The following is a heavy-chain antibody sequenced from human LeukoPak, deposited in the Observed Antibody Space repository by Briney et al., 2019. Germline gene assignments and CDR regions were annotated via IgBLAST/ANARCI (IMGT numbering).Heavy chain of an antibody. J-gene: IGHJ4*02. CDR3: ARDYGDWVGYFDY. Sequence: SETLSLTCTVSGGSISSYYWSWIRQPPGKGLEWIGYIYYSGSTNYNPSLKSRVTISVDTSKNQFSLKLSSVTAADTAVYYCARDYGDWVGYFDYWGQGTPVTVSS. V-gene: IGHV4-59*01. CDR2: IYYSGST. D-gene: IGHD4-17*01. CDR1: GGSISSYY.